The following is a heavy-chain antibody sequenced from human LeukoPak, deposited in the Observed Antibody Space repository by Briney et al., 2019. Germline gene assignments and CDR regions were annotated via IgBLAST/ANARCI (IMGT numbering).Heavy chain of an antibody. CDR3: ARDYGDRCFDY. CDR1: GFTFNNYG. D-gene: IGHD4-17*01. J-gene: IGHJ4*02. CDR2: IRSSSTYI. V-gene: IGHV3-21*01. Sequence: GGSLRLSCAASGFTFNNYGMNWVRQAPGKGLEWVSSIRSSSTYIYYADSVKGRFTISRDIAKNSLYLQMNSLRAEDTAVYYCARDYGDRCFDYWGQGTLVTVSS.